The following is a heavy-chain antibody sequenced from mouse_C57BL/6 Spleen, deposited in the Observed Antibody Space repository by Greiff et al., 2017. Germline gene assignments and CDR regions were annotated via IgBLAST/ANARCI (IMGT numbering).Heavy chain of an antibody. CDR3: ARSYYGSSRYFDY. D-gene: IGHD1-1*01. J-gene: IGHJ2*01. CDR1: GYTFTSYW. V-gene: IGHV1-64*01. CDR2: IHPNSGST. Sequence: QVQLQQPGAELVKPGASVKLSCKASGYTFTSYWMHWVKQRPGQGLEWIGMIHPNSGSTNYNEKFKSKATLTVDKSSSTAYMQLSSLTSEDSAVYYCARSYYGSSRYFDYWGQGTTLTVSS.